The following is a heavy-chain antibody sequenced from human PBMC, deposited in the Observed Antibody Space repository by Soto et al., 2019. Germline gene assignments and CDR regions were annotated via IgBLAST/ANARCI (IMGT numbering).Heavy chain of an antibody. D-gene: IGHD3-22*01. CDR1: GYTFTSYG. V-gene: IGHV1-3*01. Sequence: GAPVKVSCKASGYTFTSYGMHWVRQAPGQRLEWMGWINAGNGNTKYSQKFQGRVTITRDTSASTAYMELSSLRSEDTAVYYCAKDYYDSSGYYPPALLFDYWGQGTLVTVSS. CDR3: AKDYYDSSGYYPPALLFDY. J-gene: IGHJ4*02. CDR2: INAGNGNT.